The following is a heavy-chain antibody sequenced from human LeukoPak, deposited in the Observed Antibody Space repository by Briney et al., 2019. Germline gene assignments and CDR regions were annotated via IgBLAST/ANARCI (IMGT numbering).Heavy chain of an antibody. CDR3: ARRHGRCSDGSCYYPDY. D-gene: IGHD2-15*01. CDR2: MNPNSGNT. CDR1: GYTFTSYD. J-gene: IGHJ4*02. Sequence: ASVKVSCKASGYTFTSYDINWVRQAPGQGLEWMGWMNPNSGNTGYAQMFQGSVTMTRNSSITTAYMELSSLRSEDTAVYYCARRHGRCSDGSCYYPDYWGQGTLVTVSS. V-gene: IGHV1-8*01.